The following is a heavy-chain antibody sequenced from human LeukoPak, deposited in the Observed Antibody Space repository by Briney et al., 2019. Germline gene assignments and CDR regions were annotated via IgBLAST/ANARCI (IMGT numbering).Heavy chain of an antibody. CDR2: IYYSGST. D-gene: IGHD3-22*01. J-gene: IGHJ5*02. V-gene: IGHV4-39*07. CDR3: ARERNYYDSSGSNWFDP. Sequence: SETLSLTCTVSGGSISSIIYYWGWIRQPPGKGLEWSGSIYYSGSTYYNPSLKSRVTISIDTSNNQFSLKLSSVTAADTAVYYCARERNYYDSSGSNWFDPWGQGTLVTVSS. CDR1: GGSISSIIYY.